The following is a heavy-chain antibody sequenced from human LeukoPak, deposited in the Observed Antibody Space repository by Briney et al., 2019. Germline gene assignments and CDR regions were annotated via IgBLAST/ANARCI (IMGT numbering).Heavy chain of an antibody. CDR2: IYTSGST. D-gene: IGHD2-21*01. Sequence: SETLSLTCTVSGGSISSYYWSWIRQPPGKGLECIGYIYTSGSTDYNPSLKSRVTISVDTSKNQFSLKLSSVTAADTAVYYCASLSIGPSPYYYYYMDVWGKGTTVTVSS. CDR1: GGSISSYY. J-gene: IGHJ6*03. V-gene: IGHV4-4*09. CDR3: ASLSIGPSPYYYYYMDV.